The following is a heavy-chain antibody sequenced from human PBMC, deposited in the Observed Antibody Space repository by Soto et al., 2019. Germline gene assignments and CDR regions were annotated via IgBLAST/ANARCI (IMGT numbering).Heavy chain of an antibody. J-gene: IGHJ4*02. Sequence: SETLSLTCTVSGGSISSYYWSWIRQPPGKGLEWIGYIYYSGSTNYNPSLKSRVTISVDTSKNQFSLKLSSVTAADTAVYYCARGITMIVVMFDYWGQGTLVTVSS. CDR3: ARGITMIVVMFDY. CDR1: GGSISSYY. V-gene: IGHV4-59*01. D-gene: IGHD3-22*01. CDR2: IYYSGST.